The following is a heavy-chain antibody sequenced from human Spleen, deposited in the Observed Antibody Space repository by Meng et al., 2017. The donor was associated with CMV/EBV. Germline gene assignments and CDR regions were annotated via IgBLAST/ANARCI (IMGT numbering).Heavy chain of an antibody. V-gene: IGHV3-23*01. J-gene: IGHJ4*02. CDR3: AKVEYPDSSGYYYGGYFDY. Sequence: TFSSDAMSWVRQAPGKGLEWVSAISGSGGSTYYADSVKGRFTISRDNSKNTLYLQMNSLRAEDTAVYYCAKVEYPDSSGYYYGGYFDYWGQGTLVTVSS. CDR2: ISGSGGST. D-gene: IGHD3-22*01. CDR1: TFSSDA.